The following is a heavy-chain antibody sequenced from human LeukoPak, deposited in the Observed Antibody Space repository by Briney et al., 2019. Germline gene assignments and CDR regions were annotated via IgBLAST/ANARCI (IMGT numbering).Heavy chain of an antibody. D-gene: IGHD2-2*01. Sequence: GGSLRLSCEASGLSFRSYGMSWVRQAPGKGLEWVSGISGSGDNTYYADSVKGRFTISRDNSKNTLYLQMNSLRAEDTAVYYCAKDPKPVRYQYFDYWGQGTLVTVSS. CDR1: GLSFRSYG. CDR2: ISGSGDNT. CDR3: AKDPKPVRYQYFDY. J-gene: IGHJ4*02. V-gene: IGHV3-23*01.